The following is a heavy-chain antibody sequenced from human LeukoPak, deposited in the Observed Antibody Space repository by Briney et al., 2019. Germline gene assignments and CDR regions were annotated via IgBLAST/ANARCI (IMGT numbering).Heavy chain of an antibody. V-gene: IGHV4-34*01. CDR1: GASFSGYY. J-gene: IGHJ5*02. D-gene: IGHD2-2*01. CDR3: ARHGPSTWFDP. Sequence: SETLSLTCAVYGASFSGYYWSWVRQPPGKGLEWIGEINHSGSTNYNPSLKSRVTISVDTSKNQFSLTLSSVTAADTAVYYCARHGPSTWFDPWGQGTLVTVSS. CDR2: INHSGST.